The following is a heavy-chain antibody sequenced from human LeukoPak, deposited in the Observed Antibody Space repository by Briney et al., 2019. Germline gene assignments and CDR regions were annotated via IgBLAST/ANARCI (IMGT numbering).Heavy chain of an antibody. D-gene: IGHD3-22*01. CDR2: INHSGST. V-gene: IGHV4-34*01. CDR1: GGSFSGYY. J-gene: IGHJ3*02. CDR3: ARGRRYYDSSGYYLLDAFDI. Sequence: SETLSLTCAVYGGSFSGYYWSWIRQLPGKGLEWIGEINHSGSTNYNPSLKSRVTISVDTSKNQFSLKLSSVTAADTAVYYCARGRRYYDSSGYYLLDAFDIWGQGTMVTVSS.